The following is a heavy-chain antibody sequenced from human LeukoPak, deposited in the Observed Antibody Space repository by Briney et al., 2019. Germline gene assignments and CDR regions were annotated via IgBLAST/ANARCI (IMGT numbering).Heavy chain of an antibody. CDR2: ISYDGSNK. CDR3: AKPGPRGTITAAGTSFQH. V-gene: IGHV3-30-3*02. CDR1: GFTFSSYA. D-gene: IGHD6-13*01. J-gene: IGHJ1*01. Sequence: QAGGSLRLSCAASGFTFSSYAMHWVRQAPGKGLEWVAVISYDGSNKYYADSVKGRFTISRDNSKNTLYLQMNSLRAEDTAVYYCAKPGPRGTITAAGTSFQHWGQGTLVTVSS.